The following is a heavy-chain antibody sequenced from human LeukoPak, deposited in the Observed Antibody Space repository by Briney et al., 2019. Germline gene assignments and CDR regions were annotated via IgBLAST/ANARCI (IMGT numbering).Heavy chain of an antibody. CDR3: AKDLDFLTATFDY. CDR1: GFTFSSYA. D-gene: IGHD3-9*01. V-gene: IGHV3-23*01. CDR2: ISGSGGST. Sequence: GSLSLSCAASGFTFSSYAMSWVRQAPGKGLEWVSAISGSGGSTYYADSVKGRFTISRDNSKNTLYLQMNSLRAEDTAVYYCAKDLDFLTATFDYWGQGTLVTVSS. J-gene: IGHJ4*02.